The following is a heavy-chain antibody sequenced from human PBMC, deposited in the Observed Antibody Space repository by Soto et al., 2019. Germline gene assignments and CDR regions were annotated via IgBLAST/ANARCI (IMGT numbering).Heavy chain of an antibody. CDR3: ATMGTPATGLYYFDY. Sequence: PSETLSLTCTVSGGSISSGNYYWSWIRQPPGKGLEWIGFISYDGSTYYSASLKSRFTISVDTSKNQFSLNLSFVTAADTAVYYFATMGTPATGLYYFDYWCQGTLVTVSS. CDR2: ISYDGST. CDR1: GGSISSGNYY. J-gene: IGHJ4*02. V-gene: IGHV4-30-4*01. D-gene: IGHD1-7*01.